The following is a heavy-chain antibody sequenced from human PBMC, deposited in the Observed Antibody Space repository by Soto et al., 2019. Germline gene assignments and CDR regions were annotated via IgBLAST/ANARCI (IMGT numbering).Heavy chain of an antibody. J-gene: IGHJ4*02. CDR3: ARYNILTGYPVDY. D-gene: IGHD3-9*01. CDR2: IYYSGST. V-gene: IGHV4-31*03. Sequence: PSETLSLTCTVSGGSISSGGYYWSWIRQHPGKGLEWIGYIYYSGSTYYNPSLKSRVTISVDTSKNQFSLKLSSVTAADTAVYYCARYNILTGYPVDYWGQGTLVTVSS. CDR1: GGSISSGGYY.